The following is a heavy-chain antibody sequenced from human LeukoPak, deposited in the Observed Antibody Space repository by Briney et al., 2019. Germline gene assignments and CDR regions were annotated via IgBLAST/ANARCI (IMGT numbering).Heavy chain of an antibody. Sequence: SQTLSLTCAVSGGSISSGGYSWSWIRQPPGKGLEWIGYIYHSGSTYYNPSLKSRVTISVDTSKNQFSLKLSSVTAADTAVYYCARHTNCSGGSCYSGFDYWGQGTLVTVSS. V-gene: IGHV4-30-2*03. J-gene: IGHJ4*02. CDR1: GGSISSGGYS. D-gene: IGHD2-15*01. CDR3: ARHTNCSGGSCYSGFDY. CDR2: IYHSGST.